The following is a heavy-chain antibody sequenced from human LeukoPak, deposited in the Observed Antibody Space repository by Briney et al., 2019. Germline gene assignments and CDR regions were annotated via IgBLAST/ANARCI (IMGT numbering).Heavy chain of an antibody. J-gene: IGHJ4*02. CDR3: ARARRQYCSSTSCYLFDY. D-gene: IGHD2-2*01. V-gene: IGHV4-34*01. CDR1: GGSFSGYY. Sequence: PSETLSLTCAVYGGSFSGYYWSWIRQPPGKGLEWIGEINHSGSTNYNPSLKSRVTISVDTSKNQFSLKLSSVTAADTAVYYCARARRQYCSSTSCYLFDYWGLGTLVTVSS. CDR2: INHSGST.